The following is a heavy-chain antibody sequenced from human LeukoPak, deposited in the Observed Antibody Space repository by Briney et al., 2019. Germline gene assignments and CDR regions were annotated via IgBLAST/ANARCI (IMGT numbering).Heavy chain of an antibody. CDR3: AKESVTFGWYSYYFDY. J-gene: IGHJ4*02. Sequence: GGSLRLSCAASGFTFSSYGMHWVRQAPGKGLEWVAVISYDGSNKYYADSVKGRFTISRDNSKNTLYLQMNSLRAEDTAVYYCAKESVTFGWYSYYFDYWGQGTLVTASS. CDR1: GFTFSSYG. CDR2: ISYDGSNK. V-gene: IGHV3-30*18. D-gene: IGHD6-19*01.